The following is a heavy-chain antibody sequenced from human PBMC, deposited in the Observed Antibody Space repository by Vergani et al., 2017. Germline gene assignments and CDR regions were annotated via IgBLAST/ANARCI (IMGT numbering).Heavy chain of an antibody. J-gene: IGHJ4*02. CDR2: ISWDGGST. Sequence: EVQLVESGGGVVQPGGSLRLSCAASGFTFDDYAMHWGRQAPGKGLEWVSLISWDGGSTSYADSVKGRFTISRDNSKNSLYLQMNSLRTEDTALYYCAKVMIPEGGYFDYWGQGTLVTVSS. V-gene: IGHV3-43*02. D-gene: IGHD2-2*02. CDR3: AKVMIPEGGYFDY. CDR1: GFTFDDYA.